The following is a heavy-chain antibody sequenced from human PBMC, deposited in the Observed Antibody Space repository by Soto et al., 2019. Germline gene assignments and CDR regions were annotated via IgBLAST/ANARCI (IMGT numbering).Heavy chain of an antibody. V-gene: IGHV3-7*03. CDR3: ATDTYCPATCYRGHGI. D-gene: IGHD2-8*02. CDR1: GFTFSSYW. J-gene: IGHJ4*02. CDR2: MNQPGSDI. Sequence: EVQLVESGGDLVQPGGSLRLSCAASGFTFSSYWMAWVRQSPGKGLEWVASMNQPGSDIQYVDSVRGRFTISRDNARNLLYLQMNNLRVEDTAIYYCATDTYCPATCYRGHGIWGQGTLVTVSS.